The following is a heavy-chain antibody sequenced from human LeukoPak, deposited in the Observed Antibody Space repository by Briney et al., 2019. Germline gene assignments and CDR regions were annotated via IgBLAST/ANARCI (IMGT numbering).Heavy chain of an antibody. CDR2: IKGKTDGGTT. Sequence: PGGSLRLSCAASGFTFSNAWMSWVRQAPGKGLEWVGHIKGKTDGGTTDYAAPVKGRFTISRDDSKNTLYLQMNSLKTEDTVVYYCTTDRSEGHHYDFWSGYYTGGDSFDYWGPGTLVTVSS. V-gene: IGHV3-15*01. J-gene: IGHJ4*02. CDR3: TTDRSEGHHYDFWSGYYTGGDSFDY. CDR1: GFTFSNAW. D-gene: IGHD3-3*01.